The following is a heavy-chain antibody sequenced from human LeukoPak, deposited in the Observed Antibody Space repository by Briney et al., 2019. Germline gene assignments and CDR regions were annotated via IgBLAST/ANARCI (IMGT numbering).Heavy chain of an antibody. Sequence: SVKVSCKASGGTFSSYAISWVRQAPGQGLEWMGGIIPIFGAANYAQKFQGRVTITTDESTSTAYMELSSLRSEDTAAYYCATVAVAGMFSSYFDYWGQGTLVTVSS. CDR2: IIPIFGAA. CDR3: ATVAVAGMFSSYFDY. D-gene: IGHD6-19*01. V-gene: IGHV1-69*05. J-gene: IGHJ4*02. CDR1: GGTFSSYA.